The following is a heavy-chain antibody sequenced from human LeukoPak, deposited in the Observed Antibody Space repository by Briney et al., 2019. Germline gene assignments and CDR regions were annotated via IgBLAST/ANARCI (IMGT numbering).Heavy chain of an antibody. CDR3: AREVSAVAGTGCGY. Sequence: HRASVKVSCKASGGTFSSYAISWVRQAPGQGLEWMGGIIPIFGTANYAQKFQGRVTITADKSTSTAYMELSSLRSEDTAVYYCAREVSAVAGTGCGYWGQGTLVTVSS. CDR2: IIPIFGTA. V-gene: IGHV1-69*06. CDR1: GGTFSSYA. D-gene: IGHD6-19*01. J-gene: IGHJ4*02.